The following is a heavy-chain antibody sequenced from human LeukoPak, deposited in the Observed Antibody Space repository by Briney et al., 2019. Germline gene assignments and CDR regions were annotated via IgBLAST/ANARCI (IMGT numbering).Heavy chain of an antibody. V-gene: IGHV4-30-4*07. CDR3: ARAVQLERPPPLIDYYYMDV. Sequence: SETLSLTCAVSGGSISSGGYSWSWIRQPPGKGLEWIGYIYYSGSTYYNPSLKSRVTISVDTSKNQFSLKVRSVTTADTAVYYCARAVQLERPPPLIDYYYMDVWGKGTTVTVSS. J-gene: IGHJ6*03. D-gene: IGHD1-1*01. CDR1: GGSISSGGYS. CDR2: IYYSGST.